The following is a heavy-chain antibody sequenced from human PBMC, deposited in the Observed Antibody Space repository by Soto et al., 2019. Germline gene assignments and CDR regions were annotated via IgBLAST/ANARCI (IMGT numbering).Heavy chain of an antibody. J-gene: IGHJ1*01. CDR1: GFTFSSYG. Sequence: QVQLVESGGGVVQPGRSLRLSCAASGFTFSSYGMHWVRQAPGKGLEWGAVISYDGSNKYYADSVKGRFTISRDNSKNTLYLQMNSLRAEDTDVYYCAKPVETTVTGAEYFQHWVQGTLVTVSS. CDR3: AKPVETTVTGAEYFQH. CDR2: ISYDGSNK. V-gene: IGHV3-30*18. D-gene: IGHD4-17*01.